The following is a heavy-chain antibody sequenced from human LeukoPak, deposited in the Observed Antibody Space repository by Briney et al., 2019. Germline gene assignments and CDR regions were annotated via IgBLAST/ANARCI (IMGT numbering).Heavy chain of an antibody. D-gene: IGHD4-17*01. CDR3: ARNYGDYAFDY. Sequence: GGSLRLSCAASEFTFSSYSMNWVRQAPGKGLEWVSSISSSSSYIYYADSVKGRFTISRDNAKNSLYLQMNSLRAEDTAVYYCARNYGDYAFDYWGQGTLVTVSS. CDR2: ISSSSSYI. V-gene: IGHV3-21*01. CDR1: EFTFSSYS. J-gene: IGHJ4*02.